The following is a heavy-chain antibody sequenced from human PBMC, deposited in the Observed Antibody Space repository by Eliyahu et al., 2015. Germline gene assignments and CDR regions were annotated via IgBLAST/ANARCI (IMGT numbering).Heavy chain of an antibody. J-gene: IGHJ4*02. CDR1: GSPLNNYG. D-gene: IGHD4-23*01. V-gene: IGHV3-23*01. CDR3: AISGRAGNSNY. Sequence: EVPLLESGGGLVQPGGSLRLXCAASGSPLNNYGMSWVRQAPGEGLEWVSAISANGISTYYADSVKDRFTISRDNSKNTLYLQMNSLRVEDTAVYYCAISGRAGNSNYWGQGTLVTVSS. CDR2: ISANGIST.